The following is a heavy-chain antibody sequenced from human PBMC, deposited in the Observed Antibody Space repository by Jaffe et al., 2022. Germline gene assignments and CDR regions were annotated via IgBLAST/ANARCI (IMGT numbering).Heavy chain of an antibody. D-gene: IGHD5-12*01. CDR3: AHWMTGGYDRDDAFDI. J-gene: IGHJ3*02. V-gene: IGHV2-5*02. Sequence: QITLKESGPTLVKPTQTLTLTCTFSGFSLSTSGVGVGWIRQPPGKALEWLALIYWDDDKRYSPSLKSRLTITKDTSKNQVVLTMTNMDPVDTATYYCAHWMTGGYDRDDAFDIWGQGTMVTVSS. CDR1: GFSLSTSGVG. CDR2: IYWDDDK.